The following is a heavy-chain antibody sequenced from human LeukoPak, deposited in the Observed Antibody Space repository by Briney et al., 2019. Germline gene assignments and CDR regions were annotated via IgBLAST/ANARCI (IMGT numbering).Heavy chain of an antibody. CDR1: GFTFSIYA. Sequence: GGSLRLSCAASGFTFSIYAMSWVRQAPGKGLEWVANIKQDGSEKYYVDSVKGRFTISRDNAKNSLYLQMNSLRAEDTAVYYCARVRYFDWLLNYWGQGTLVTVSS. V-gene: IGHV3-7*01. J-gene: IGHJ4*02. D-gene: IGHD3-9*01. CDR3: ARVRYFDWLLNY. CDR2: IKQDGSEK.